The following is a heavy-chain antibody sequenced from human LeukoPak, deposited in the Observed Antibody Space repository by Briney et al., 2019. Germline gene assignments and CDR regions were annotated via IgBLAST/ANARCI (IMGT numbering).Heavy chain of an antibody. CDR2: INSDGSST. D-gene: IGHD6-19*01. CDR3: ARVDDRAVAGTRAPDH. V-gene: IGHV3-74*01. Sequence: GGSLRLSCAASGFTFSTYWMYWVRQAPGRGLVWVSRINSDGSSTTYADSVKGRFTISRDNAKNTLYLQMNSLRAEDTAVYYCARVDDRAVAGTRAPDHWGQGTLVTVSS. CDR1: GFTFSTYW. J-gene: IGHJ4*02.